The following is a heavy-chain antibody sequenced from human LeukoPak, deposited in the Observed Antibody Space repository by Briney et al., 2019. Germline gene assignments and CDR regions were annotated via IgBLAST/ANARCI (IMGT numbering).Heavy chain of an antibody. CDR1: GGSISSYY. Sequence: SETLSLTCTVSGGSISSYYWSWIRQPPGKGPEWIGYIYYSGSTNYNPSLKSRVTISVDTSKNQFSLKLSSVTAADTAVYYCARNPRQYCSSTSCFGPDWFDPWGQEPWSPSPQ. CDR2: IYYSGST. D-gene: IGHD2-2*01. J-gene: IGHJ5*02. CDR3: ARNPRQYCSSTSCFGPDWFDP. V-gene: IGHV4-59*08.